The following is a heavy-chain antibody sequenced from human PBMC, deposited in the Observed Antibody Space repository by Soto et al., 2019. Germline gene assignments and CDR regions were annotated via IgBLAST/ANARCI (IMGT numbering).Heavy chain of an antibody. CDR2: IKSTKDGGAR. Sequence: EVQVVESGGDLVEPGGSLRLSCVTSGFMFSSAWMSWVRQAPGKGLEWVARIKSTKDGGARDYAAPVNGRFSISRDDSKSPVYLQINSLRVEDTALDDCVEGWNVFWGQGALVTFSS. V-gene: IGHV3-15*01. CDR1: GFMFSSAW. D-gene: IGHD1-1*01. CDR3: VEGWNVF. J-gene: IGHJ4*02.